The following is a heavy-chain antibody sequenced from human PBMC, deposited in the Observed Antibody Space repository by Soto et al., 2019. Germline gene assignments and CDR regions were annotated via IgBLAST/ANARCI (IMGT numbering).Heavy chain of an antibody. CDR1: GGTFSSYA. D-gene: IGHD6-13*01. CDR3: AGIAASSRAFDY. J-gene: IGHJ4*02. CDR2: IIPIFGTA. Sequence: SVKVSCKASGGTFSSYAISWVRQAPGQGLEWMGGIIPIFGTANYAQKFQGRVTITADESTSTAYMELSSLRSEDTAAYYCAGIAASSRAFDYWVQGTLVTVSS. V-gene: IGHV1-69*13.